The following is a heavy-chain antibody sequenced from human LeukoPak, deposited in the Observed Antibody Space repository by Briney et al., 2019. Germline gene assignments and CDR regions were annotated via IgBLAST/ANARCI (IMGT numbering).Heavy chain of an antibody. V-gene: IGHV3-64*01. CDR2: ISSNGGST. J-gene: IGHJ4*02. Sequence: GGSLRLSCAASGFTFSSYTMHWVRQAPGKGLQYVSAISSNGGSTYYANSVKRRFTISSDNSKNTLYLQMGSLRAEDMAVYYCARDRGHWNYYFDYWGQGTLVTVSS. CDR3: ARDRGHWNYYFDY. CDR1: GFTFSSYT. D-gene: IGHD1-7*01.